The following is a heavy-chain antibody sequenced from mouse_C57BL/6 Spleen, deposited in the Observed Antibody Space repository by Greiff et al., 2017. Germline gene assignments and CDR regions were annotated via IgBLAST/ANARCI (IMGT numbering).Heavy chain of an antibody. D-gene: IGHD1-1*01. CDR2: IDPSDSYT. Sequence: QVQLQQPGAELVRPGTSVKLSCKASGFTFTSYWMHWVKQRPGQGLEWIGVIDPSDSYTNYNQKFKGKATLTVDTSSSTAYMQLSSLTSEDSAVYYCARCYYYGSSFSWFAYWGQGTLVTVSA. V-gene: IGHV1-59*01. CDR3: ARCYYYGSSFSWFAY. CDR1: GFTFTSYW. J-gene: IGHJ3*01.